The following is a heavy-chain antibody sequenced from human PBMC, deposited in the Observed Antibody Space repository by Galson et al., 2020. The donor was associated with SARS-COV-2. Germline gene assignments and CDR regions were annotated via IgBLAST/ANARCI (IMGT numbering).Heavy chain of an antibody. D-gene: IGHD2-21*01. V-gene: IGHV3-64D*06. Sequence: GGSLRLSCSASGFTFSSYAMHWVRQAPGKGLEYVSAISSNGGSTYYADSVKGRFTISRDNSKNTLYLQMSSLRAEDTAVYYCASLAVKVGFYWGQGTLVTVSS. CDR1: GFTFSSYA. CDR2: ISSNGGST. J-gene: IGHJ4*02. CDR3: ASLAVKVGFY.